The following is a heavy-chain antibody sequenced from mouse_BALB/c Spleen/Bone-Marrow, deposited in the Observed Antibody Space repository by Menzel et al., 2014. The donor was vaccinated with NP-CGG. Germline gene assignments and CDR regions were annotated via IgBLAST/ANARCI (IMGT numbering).Heavy chain of an antibody. D-gene: IGHD4-1*01. J-gene: IGHJ3*01. CDR3: TRQGTGTFAY. V-gene: IGHV1-53*01. CDR2: INPSNGGT. CDR1: GYTFTSYY. Sequence: VQLQQSGTELVKPGASVKLSCKASGYTFTSYYIYWVKQRPGQGLEWIGEINPSNGGTNFNEKFKSKATLTVDKSSSTAYMQLSSLTSEDSAVYYCTRQGTGTFAYRGQATLVTVSA.